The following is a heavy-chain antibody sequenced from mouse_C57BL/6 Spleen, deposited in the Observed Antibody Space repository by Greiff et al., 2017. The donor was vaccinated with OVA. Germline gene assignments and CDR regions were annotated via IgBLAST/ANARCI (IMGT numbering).Heavy chain of an antibody. J-gene: IGHJ2*01. CDR1: GYTFTSYW. D-gene: IGHD4-1*01. V-gene: IGHV1-59*01. Sequence: VQLQQPGAELVRPGTSVKLSCKASGYTFTSYWMHWVKQRPGQGLEWIGVIDPSDSYTNYNQKFKGKATLTVDTSSSTAYMQLSSLTSEDSAVYYCGRTGTIDYWGQGTPVTVSS. CDR2: IDPSDSYT. CDR3: GRTGTIDY.